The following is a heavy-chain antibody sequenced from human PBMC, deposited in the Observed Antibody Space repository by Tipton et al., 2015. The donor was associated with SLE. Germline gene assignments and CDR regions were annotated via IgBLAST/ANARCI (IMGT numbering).Heavy chain of an antibody. Sequence: TLSLTCAVSGGSISSGGYSWSWIRQPPGKGLEWIGYINHSGSTNYNPSLKSRVTISVDTSKNQFSLKLSSVTAADTAVYYCARDDGIVVDSAFDIWGQGTMVTVSS. J-gene: IGHJ3*02. D-gene: IGHD3-22*01. CDR1: GGSISSGGYS. CDR2: INHSGST. V-gene: IGHV4-30-2*01. CDR3: ARDDGIVVDSAFDI.